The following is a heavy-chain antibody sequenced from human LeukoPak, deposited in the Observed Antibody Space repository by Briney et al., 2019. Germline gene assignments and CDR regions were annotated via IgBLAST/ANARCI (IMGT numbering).Heavy chain of an antibody. CDR1: GYTFTSYG. Sequence: ASVKVSCKASGYTFTSYGISWVRQAPGQGLEWMGWISAYNGNTNYAQKPQGRVTMTTDTSTSTAYMELRSLRSDDTAVYYCARDSPARGFFDYWGQGTLVTVSS. CDR2: ISAYNGNT. CDR3: ARDSPARGFFDY. J-gene: IGHJ4*02. V-gene: IGHV1-18*01. D-gene: IGHD6-6*01.